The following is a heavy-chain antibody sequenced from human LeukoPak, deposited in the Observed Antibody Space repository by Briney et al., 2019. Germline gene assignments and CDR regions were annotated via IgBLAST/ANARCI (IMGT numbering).Heavy chain of an antibody. CDR1: GGTFSSYA. CDR3: ARNPLRGQHFDY. D-gene: IGHD3-10*01. Sequence: VASVKVSCKASGGTFSSYAISWVRQAPGQGLEWMGRIIPILGIANYAQKFQGRVTITADKSTSTAYMELSSLRSEDTAVYYCARNPLRGQHFDYWGQGTLVTVSS. J-gene: IGHJ4*02. V-gene: IGHV1-69*04. CDR2: IIPILGIA.